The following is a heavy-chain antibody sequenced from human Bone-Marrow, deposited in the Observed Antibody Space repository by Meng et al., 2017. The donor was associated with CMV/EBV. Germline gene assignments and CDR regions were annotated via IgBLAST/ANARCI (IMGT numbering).Heavy chain of an antibody. CDR1: GFSFSDYS. D-gene: IGHD3-3*01. CDR3: AREDLNYDFWSGYRTATFDI. J-gene: IGHJ3*02. Sequence: GESLKISCAASGFSFSDYSMNWARQAPGKGLEWVLYISSSSSKIYYADSVKGRFTISRDNAKNSLYLQMNSLRAEDTAVYYCAREDLNYDFWSGYRTATFDIWGQGTMVTVSS. V-gene: IGHV3-48*04. CDR2: ISSSSSKI.